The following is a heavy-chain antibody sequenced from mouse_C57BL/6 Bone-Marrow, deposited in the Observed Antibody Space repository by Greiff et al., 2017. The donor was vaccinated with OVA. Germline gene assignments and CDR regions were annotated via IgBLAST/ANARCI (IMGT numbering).Heavy chain of an antibody. CDR3: ARHGFYGSAMDD. CDR2: ISSGGSYT. CDR1: GFTFSSYG. V-gene: IGHV5-6*01. J-gene: IGHJ4*01. Sequence: EVQGVESGGDLVKPGGSLKLSCAASGFTFSSYGMSWVRQTPDKRLEWVATISSGGSYTYYPDSVKGRFTISSDNAKNTLYLQMSSLKSEDTAMYYCARHGFYGSAMDDWGQGTSVTVSS. D-gene: IGHD1-1*01.